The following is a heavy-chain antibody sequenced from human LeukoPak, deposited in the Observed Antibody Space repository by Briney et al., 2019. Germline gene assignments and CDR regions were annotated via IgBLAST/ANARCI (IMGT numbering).Heavy chain of an antibody. J-gene: IGHJ6*02. D-gene: IGHD4-11*01. CDR2: IYSGGST. CDR3: ARDIYSRYYGMDV. Sequence: GGSLTLSCAASGFTVSSNYMSWVRQAPGKGLEWVSVIYSGGSTYYADSVKGRFTISRDNSKNTLYLQMNSLRAEDTAVYYCARDIYSRYYGMDVWGQGTTVTVSS. V-gene: IGHV3-53*01. CDR1: GFTVSSNY.